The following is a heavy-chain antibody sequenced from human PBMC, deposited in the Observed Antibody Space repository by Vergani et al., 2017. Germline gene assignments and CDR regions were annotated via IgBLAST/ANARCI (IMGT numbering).Heavy chain of an antibody. CDR3: ARSGDSSSWYRLIRAFDI. V-gene: IGHV4-59*01. CDR2: IYYSGST. Sequence: QVQLQESGPGLVKPSETLSLTCTVSGGSISSYYWSWIRQPPGKGLEWIGYIYYSGSTNYNPSLKSRVTISVDTSKNQFSLKLRSVTAADTAVYYCARSGDSSSWYRLIRAFDIWGQGTMVTVSS. CDR1: GGSISSYY. D-gene: IGHD6-13*01. J-gene: IGHJ3*02.